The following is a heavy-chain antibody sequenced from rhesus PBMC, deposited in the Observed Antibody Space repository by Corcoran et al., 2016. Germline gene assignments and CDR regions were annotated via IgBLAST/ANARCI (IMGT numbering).Heavy chain of an antibody. V-gene: IGHV3S5*01. J-gene: IGHJ4*01. CDR3: RGGNWEVDY. CDR2: INSDGGST. D-gene: IGHD6-25*01. CDR1: AFTFRSYG. Sequence: EVQLVETGGGLVQPGGSLKLSCVASAFTFRSYGMSWVRQAQGKGLEWVSGINSDGGSTYYRDSVQGRFTISRDKSKDTLALQMNSLRPEDTAVYYCRGGNWEVDYWGQGVLVTVSS.